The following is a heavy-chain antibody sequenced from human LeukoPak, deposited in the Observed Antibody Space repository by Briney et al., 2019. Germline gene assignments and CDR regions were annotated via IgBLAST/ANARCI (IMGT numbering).Heavy chain of an antibody. J-gene: IGHJ4*02. CDR2: ISSSGSTI. CDR1: GFTFSDYY. V-gene: IGHV3-11*01. CDR3: ARADLGVTAMV. Sequence: GGSLRLSCAASGFTFSDYYMSCIRQAPGKGLEWVSYISSSGSTIYYADSVKGRFTISRDNAKNSLYLQMNSVRAEDTAVYYCARADLGVTAMVWGQGTLVTVSS. D-gene: IGHD5-18*01.